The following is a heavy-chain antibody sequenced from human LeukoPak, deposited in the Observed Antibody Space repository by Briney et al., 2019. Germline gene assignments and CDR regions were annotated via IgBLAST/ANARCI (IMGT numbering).Heavy chain of an antibody. Sequence: GGSLRLSCAASGFTFRGSAMHWVRQASGKGLEWVGRIRSKANSYATAYAASVKGRFTISRDDSKNTAYLQMNSLKTEDTAVYYCTRLSCSGGSCYSASYGMDVWGQGTTVTVSS. CDR2: IRSKANSYAT. D-gene: IGHD2-15*01. CDR3: TRLSCSGGSCYSASYGMDV. V-gene: IGHV3-73*01. CDR1: GFTFRGSA. J-gene: IGHJ6*02.